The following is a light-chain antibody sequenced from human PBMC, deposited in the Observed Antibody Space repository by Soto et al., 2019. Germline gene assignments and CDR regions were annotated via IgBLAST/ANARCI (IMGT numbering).Light chain of an antibody. Sequence: QSALTQPASVSGSPGQSITISCSGSTSDVGNGFDSVSWYQQHPGKAPKLIIYEVTNRPSGVSSRFSGSRSGNTASLTRSGLQTEEQADYYCSSYTVSVAPYVFVPGTTVPVL. J-gene: IGLJ1*01. CDR2: EVT. CDR3: SSYTVSVAPYV. CDR1: TSDVGNGFDS. V-gene: IGLV2-14*01.